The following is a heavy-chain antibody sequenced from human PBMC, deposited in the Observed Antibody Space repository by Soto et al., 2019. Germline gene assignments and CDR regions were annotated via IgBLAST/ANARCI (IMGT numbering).Heavy chain of an antibody. CDR3: VKTGRFGQLVPSDY. D-gene: IGHD6-6*01. CDR1: GFTFSSYV. CDR2: ISNNGEST. J-gene: IGHJ4*02. V-gene: IGHV3-64D*06. Sequence: TGGSLRLSCSASGFTFSSYVMFWVRQAPGKGLEHVSLISNNGESTYHADSVKGRFTITRDNSKSMMFLQMTSLRTEDTAVYYCVKTGRFGQLVPSDYWGQGTLVTVSS.